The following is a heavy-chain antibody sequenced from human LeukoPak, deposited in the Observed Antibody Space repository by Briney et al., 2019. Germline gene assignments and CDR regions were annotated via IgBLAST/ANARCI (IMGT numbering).Heavy chain of an antibody. Sequence: KPSETLSLTCTVSGGSISSSSYYWGWIRQPPGKGLEWIGSIYYSGSTYYNPSLKSRVTISVDTSKNQFSLKLSSVTAADTAVYYCARQKTVIWFGEEFDYWGQGTLVTVSS. D-gene: IGHD3-10*01. V-gene: IGHV4-39*01. CDR2: IYYSGST. CDR1: GGSISSSSYY. CDR3: ARQKTVIWFGEEFDY. J-gene: IGHJ4*02.